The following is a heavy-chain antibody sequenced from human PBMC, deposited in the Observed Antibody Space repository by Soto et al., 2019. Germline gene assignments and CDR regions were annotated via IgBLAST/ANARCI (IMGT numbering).Heavy chain of an antibody. D-gene: IGHD1-26*01. V-gene: IGHV1-69*01. CDR2: AIPVYGST. CDR3: ARRGVANSRDAFDI. CDR1: GGTFSNYA. J-gene: IGHJ3*02. Sequence: QVQLVQSGAEVKKPGTSVKVSCEVSGGTFSNYAITWVRQAPGQGLEWLGGAIPVYGSTNYAQKFQGRVNITAGESATTTFMGLSSLGSDGTAVYYCARRGVANSRDAFDIWGQGTLVTVS.